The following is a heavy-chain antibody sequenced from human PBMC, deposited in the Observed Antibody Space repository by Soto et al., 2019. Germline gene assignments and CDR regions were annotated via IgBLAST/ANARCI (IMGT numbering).Heavy chain of an antibody. J-gene: IGHJ6*02. Sequence: GASVKVSCKASGGTFSSYAISWVRQAPGQGLEWMGGIIPIFGTANYAQKFQGRVTITADESTSTAYMELSSLRSEDTAVYYCARDGYSYGFYYHYYGMDVWGQGTTVTVSS. CDR2: IIPIFGTA. CDR1: GGTFSSYA. V-gene: IGHV1-69*13. CDR3: ARDGYSYGFYYHYYGMDV. D-gene: IGHD5-18*01.